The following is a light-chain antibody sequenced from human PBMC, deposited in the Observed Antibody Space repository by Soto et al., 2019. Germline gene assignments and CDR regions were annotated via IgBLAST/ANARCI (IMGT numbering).Light chain of an antibody. CDR3: AAWDDSLNGPV. CDR1: RSNIGTNT. J-gene: IGLJ1*01. CDR2: RSH. Sequence: QSVLTQPPSASGTPGQRVTISCSGSRSNIGTNTVNWYQQLPGMAPKLLIYRSHQRPSGVPDRFSGSKSGTSASLAISGLQSDYEADYYCAAWDDSLNGPVFGTGTKVTVL. V-gene: IGLV1-44*01.